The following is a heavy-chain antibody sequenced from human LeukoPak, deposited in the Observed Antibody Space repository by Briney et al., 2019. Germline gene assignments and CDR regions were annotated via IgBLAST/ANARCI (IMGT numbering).Heavy chain of an antibody. CDR1: GFTFSSYA. CDR3: ARDIIAAAGTAWDY. V-gene: IGHV3-30*04. CDR2: ISYDGSNK. Sequence: GGSLRLSRAASGFTFSSYAMHWVRQAPGKGLEWVAVISYDGSNKYYADSVKGRFTISRDNSKNTLYLQMNSLRAEDTAVYYCARDIIAAAGTAWDYWGQGTLVTVSS. J-gene: IGHJ4*02. D-gene: IGHD6-13*01.